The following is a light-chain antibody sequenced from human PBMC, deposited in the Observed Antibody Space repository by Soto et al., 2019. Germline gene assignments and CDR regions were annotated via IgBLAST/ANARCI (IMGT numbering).Light chain of an antibody. CDR1: QSISSY. V-gene: IGKV1-39*01. CDR2: AAS. CDR3: PRCQSMPLT. Sequence: DIQMTQSQSSLSASVGDRVTITCRASQSISSYLNWYQQKPGKAPKLLIYAASSLQSGVPSRFRGSGSETDFSLTISSLLSEDFAIFRCPRCQSMPLTFGGGTKVDIK. J-gene: IGKJ4*01.